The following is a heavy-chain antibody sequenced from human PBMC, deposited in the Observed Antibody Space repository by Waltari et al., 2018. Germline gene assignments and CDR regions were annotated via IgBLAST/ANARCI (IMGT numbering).Heavy chain of an antibody. Sequence: QVQLQESGPGLVKPSETLSLTCAVSGYSISSGYYWGWIRQPPGKGLEWIGSIYHSGSTYYNPSLKSRVTISVDTSKNQFSLKLSSVTAADTAVYYCARHWGQEWLPFQFDYWGQGTLVTVSS. CDR3: ARHWGQEWLPFQFDY. D-gene: IGHD3-3*01. CDR1: GYSISSGYY. CDR2: IYHSGST. V-gene: IGHV4-38-2*01. J-gene: IGHJ4*02.